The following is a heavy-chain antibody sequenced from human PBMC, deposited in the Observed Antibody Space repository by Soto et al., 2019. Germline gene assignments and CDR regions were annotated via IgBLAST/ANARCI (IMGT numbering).Heavy chain of an antibody. J-gene: IGHJ6*02. D-gene: IGHD6-25*01. CDR3: ARGWAAAALYYYYGMDV. CDR2: INPNSGGT. CDR1: GYTFTGYY. Sequence: ASVKVSCKASGYTFTGYYMHWVRQAPGQGLEWMGWINPNSGGTNYAQKFQGWVTMTRDTSISTAYMELSRLRSGDTAVYYCARGWAAAALYYYYGMDVWGQGTTVTVSS. V-gene: IGHV1-2*04.